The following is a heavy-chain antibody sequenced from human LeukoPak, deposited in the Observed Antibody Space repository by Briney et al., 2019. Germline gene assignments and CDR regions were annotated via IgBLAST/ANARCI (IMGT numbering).Heavy chain of an antibody. D-gene: IGHD1-26*01. V-gene: IGHV3-48*03. J-gene: IGHJ4*02. CDR2: ISTSGSTT. CDR3: ARGAQWVIDC. Sequence: GGSLRLSCAASGFTFSDYEVNWVRQAPGTGVERVAYISTSGSTTHYADSVKGRFTISKDNAKNSLFLQMNSLRAEDTAVYYCARGAQWVIDCWGQGTLVTVSS. CDR1: GFTFSDYE.